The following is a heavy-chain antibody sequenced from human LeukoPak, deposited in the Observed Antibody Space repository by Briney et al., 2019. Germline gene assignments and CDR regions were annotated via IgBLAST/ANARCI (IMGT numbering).Heavy chain of an antibody. D-gene: IGHD2-15*01. CDR3: ARDQGGGSCYDY. CDR2: INAGNGNT. V-gene: IGHV1-3*01. Sequence: ASVKVSCKASGYTFTSYAMHWVRQAPGQRLEWMGWINAGNGNTKYSQKFQGRVTITRDTSASTAYMELSSLRSEDTAVYYCARDQGGGSCYDYWGQGTLVTVSS. J-gene: IGHJ4*02. CDR1: GYTFTSYA.